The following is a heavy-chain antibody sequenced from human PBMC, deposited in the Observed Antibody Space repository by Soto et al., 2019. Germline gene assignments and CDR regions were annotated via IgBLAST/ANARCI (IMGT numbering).Heavy chain of an antibody. J-gene: IGHJ5*02. CDR1: GYTFFTYD. D-gene: IGHD3-3*01. CDR2: ISTYSGDT. CDR3: ARHHGLTTSENWLDP. V-gene: IGHV1-18*01. Sequence: QVHLVQSGVEVKTPGASVKVSCQASGYTFFTYDISWVRQAPGQGLEWMGWISTYSGDTKYAQKFKGRVTMTTDTSTTTAYLELRSLRSDDTAVYYCARHHGLTTSENWLDPWGQGTLVTVSS.